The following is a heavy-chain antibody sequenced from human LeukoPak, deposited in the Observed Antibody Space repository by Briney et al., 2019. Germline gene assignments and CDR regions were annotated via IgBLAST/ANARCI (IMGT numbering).Heavy chain of an antibody. CDR2: ISYDGSNK. Sequence: GGSLRLSCAASGFTFSSYAMHWVRQAPGKGLEWVAVISYDGSNKYYADSVKGRFTISRDNSKNTLYLQMNSLRAEDTAVYYCARRDPFDYWGQGTMVTVSS. V-gene: IGHV3-30-3*01. CDR1: GFTFSSYA. CDR3: ARRDPFDY. J-gene: IGHJ4*02.